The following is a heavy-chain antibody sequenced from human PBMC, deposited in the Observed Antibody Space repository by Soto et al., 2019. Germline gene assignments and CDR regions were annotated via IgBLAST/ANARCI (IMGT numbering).Heavy chain of an antibody. CDR2: ISGSGGST. CDR3: AKDLSWGYGDSGPFHY. CDR1: GFTFSSYA. V-gene: IGHV3-23*01. Sequence: EVQLLESGGGLVQPGGSLRLSCAASGFTFSSYAMSWVRQAPGKGLEWVSAISGSGGSTYYADSVKGRFTISRDNSKNTLYLQMNSLRAEDTAVYYCAKDLSWGYGDSGPFHYCGQGTLVTVSS. D-gene: IGHD4-17*01. J-gene: IGHJ4*02.